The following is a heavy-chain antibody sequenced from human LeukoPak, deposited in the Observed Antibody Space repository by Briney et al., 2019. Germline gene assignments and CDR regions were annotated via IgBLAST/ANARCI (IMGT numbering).Heavy chain of an antibody. CDR2: INHSGST. CDR3: ARVMVRGAYYYMDV. V-gene: IGHV4-34*01. D-gene: IGHD3-10*01. J-gene: IGHJ6*03. CDR1: GGSFSGYY. Sequence: KPSETLSLTCAVYGGSFSGYYWSWIRQPPGKGLEWIGEINHSGSTNYNPSLKSRVTISVDTSKNQFSLKLSSVTAADTAVYYCARVMVRGAYYYMDVWGKGTTVTVSS.